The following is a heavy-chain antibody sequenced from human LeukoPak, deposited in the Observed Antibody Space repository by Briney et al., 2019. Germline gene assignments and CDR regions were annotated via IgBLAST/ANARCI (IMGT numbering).Heavy chain of an antibody. D-gene: IGHD6-19*01. CDR3: ARRERCCSGWYEDH. V-gene: IGHV1-18*01. CDR2: ISGYNGDT. J-gene: IGHJ4*02. CDR1: GYISSSYG. Sequence: GASVKVSCKAVGYISSSYGISWVRRAPGQGLEWMGWISGYNGDTNYAQNLHDRLTMSTDTSTSTAYMELTSLRSDDTAVYYCARRERCCSGWYEDHWGQGTLVTVSS.